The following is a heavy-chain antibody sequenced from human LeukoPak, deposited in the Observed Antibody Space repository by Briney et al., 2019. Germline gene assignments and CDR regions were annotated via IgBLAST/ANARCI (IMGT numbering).Heavy chain of an antibody. CDR2: ISGSGGST. CDR3: AKDPPFYGEYVRFDP. Sequence: PGGSLRLSCAASGFTFSSYAMSWVRQAPGKGLEWVSAISGSGGSTYYADSVKARFTISRDNSKNTLYLQMNSLRAEDTAVYYRAKDPPFYGEYVRFDPWGQGTLVTVSS. V-gene: IGHV3-23*01. J-gene: IGHJ5*02. CDR1: GFTFSSYA. D-gene: IGHD4-17*01.